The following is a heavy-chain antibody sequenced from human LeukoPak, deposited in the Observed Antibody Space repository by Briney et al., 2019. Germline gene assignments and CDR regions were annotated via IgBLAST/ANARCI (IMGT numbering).Heavy chain of an antibody. D-gene: IGHD3-10*01. CDR2: IYYSGST. CDR1: GGSISSYY. J-gene: IGHJ4*02. Sequence: SETLSLTCTVSGGSISSYYWSWIRQPPGKGLEWIGYIYYSGSTYYNPSLKSRVTISVDTSKNQFSLKLSSVTAADTAVYYCGRLVPREYFDYWGQGTLVTVSS. CDR3: GRLVPREYFDY. V-gene: IGHV4-59*08.